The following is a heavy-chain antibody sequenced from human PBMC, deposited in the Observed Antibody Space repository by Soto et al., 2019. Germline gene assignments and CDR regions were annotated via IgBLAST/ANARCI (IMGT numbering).Heavy chain of an antibody. CDR2: ISDDGSDK. D-gene: IGHD5-12*01. CDR3: GRVLFGYVDPIDS. Sequence: GGSLRLSCSASGFSFRTYGMHWVRQAPGKGLEWVAFISDDGSDKYYADSVKGRFTISRDNSENTLYLQMNSLRVEDTAVYYCGRVLFGYVDPIDSWGQGTLVTVS. CDR1: GFSFRTYG. V-gene: IGHV3-30-3*01. J-gene: IGHJ4*02.